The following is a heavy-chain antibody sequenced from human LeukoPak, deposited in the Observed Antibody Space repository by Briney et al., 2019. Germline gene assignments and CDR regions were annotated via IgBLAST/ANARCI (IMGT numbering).Heavy chain of an antibody. J-gene: IGHJ3*01. CDR2: TSGSGDST. CDR3: AKDXGIAETR. Sequence: GGSLRLSCAASGFSFSTYPMSWVRQAPGKGLEWVSGTSGSGDSTYYADSVRGRFTISRDNSKNTLYLQMSSLIGEDTALYYCAKDXGIAETRWGQGTMVTVSS. V-gene: IGHV3-23*01. CDR1: GFSFSTYP. D-gene: IGHD6-13*01.